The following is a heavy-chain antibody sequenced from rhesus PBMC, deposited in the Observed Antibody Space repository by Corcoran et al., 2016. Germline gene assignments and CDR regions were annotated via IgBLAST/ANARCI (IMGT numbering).Heavy chain of an antibody. CDR1: GYTFIDYF. CDR3: AGATFDY. CDR2: VDPEDGEA. J-gene: IGHJ4*01. D-gene: IGHD1-44*02. Sequence: EVQLVQSGAEVKKPGASVKISCKASGYTFIDYFLQWVRQAPGKGLEWMGRVDPEDGEAIHARKFQDGVTFTADTSTDTAYMELSSLRSEDTAVYYCAGATFDYWGQGVLVTVSS. V-gene: IGHV1-111*02.